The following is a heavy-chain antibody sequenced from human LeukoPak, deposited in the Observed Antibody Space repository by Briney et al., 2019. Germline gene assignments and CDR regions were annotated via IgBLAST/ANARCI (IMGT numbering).Heavy chain of an antibody. Sequence: ASVTVSCKASGGTFSSYAINWVRQAPGQGLEWMGGIIPIFGKSNYAQKFQGRVTITAVESMSTAYMELSSLRSEDTAVYYCARGPPNWGYDYWGPGTLVTVSS. CDR2: IIPIFGKS. V-gene: IGHV1-69*01. CDR3: ARGPPNWGYDY. CDR1: GGTFSSYA. J-gene: IGHJ4*02. D-gene: IGHD7-27*01.